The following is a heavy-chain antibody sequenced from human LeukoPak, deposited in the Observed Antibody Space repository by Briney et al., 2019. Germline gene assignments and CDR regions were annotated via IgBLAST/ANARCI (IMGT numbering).Heavy chain of an antibody. Sequence: GGSLRLSCAASGFTFSRYGMHWVRQAPGKGLEWVAVISYDGSNKYYADSVKGRFTISRDNSKNTLYLQMNSLRAEDTAVYYCAKVRWDNSGWYYLDSWGQGTLVTVSS. CDR3: AKVRWDNSGWYYLDS. V-gene: IGHV3-30*18. J-gene: IGHJ4*02. D-gene: IGHD6-19*01. CDR2: ISYDGSNK. CDR1: GFTFSRYG.